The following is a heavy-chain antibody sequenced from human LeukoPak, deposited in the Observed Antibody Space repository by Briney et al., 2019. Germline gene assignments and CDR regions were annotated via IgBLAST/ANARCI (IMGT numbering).Heavy chain of an antibody. D-gene: IGHD3-22*01. V-gene: IGHV3-33*01. J-gene: IGHJ4*02. Sequence: GRSLRLSCAASGFTFSSYGMHWVRQAPGKGLEWVAVIWYDGSNKYYADSVKGRFTISRDNSKNTLYLQMNSLRAEDTAVYYCARGNYYDSSGYLDYWGQGTLVTVSS. CDR3: ARGNYYDSSGYLDY. CDR1: GFTFSSYG. CDR2: IWYDGSNK.